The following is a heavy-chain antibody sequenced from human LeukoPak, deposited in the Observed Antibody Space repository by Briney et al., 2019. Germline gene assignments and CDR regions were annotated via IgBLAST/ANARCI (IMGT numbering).Heavy chain of an antibody. V-gene: IGHV3-30*02. CDR2: IRYDGSNK. D-gene: IGHD3-9*01. CDR1: GFTFSSYG. CDR3: AKDHPAYYDILTGYHLPYFDY. J-gene: IGHJ4*02. Sequence: GGFLRLSCAASGFTFSSYGMHWVRQAPGKGLEWVAFIRYDGSNKYYADSVKGRFTISRDNSKNTLYLQMNSLRAEDTAVYYCAKDHPAYYDILTGYHLPYFDYWGQGTLVTVSS.